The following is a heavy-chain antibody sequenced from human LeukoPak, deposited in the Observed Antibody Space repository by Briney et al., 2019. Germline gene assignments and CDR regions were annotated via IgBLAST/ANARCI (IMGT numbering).Heavy chain of an antibody. Sequence: GGSLRLSCAASGFTFSSYAMSWVRQAPGKGLEWVSAISGSGGSTYYADSVKGRFTISRDNSKNTLYLQMNSLRAEDTAVYYCAKGLGGEELSLGAFDIWGQGKMVTVSS. CDR1: GFTFSSYA. V-gene: IGHV3-23*01. CDR3: AKGLGGEELSLGAFDI. CDR2: ISGSGGST. J-gene: IGHJ3*02. D-gene: IGHD3-10*01.